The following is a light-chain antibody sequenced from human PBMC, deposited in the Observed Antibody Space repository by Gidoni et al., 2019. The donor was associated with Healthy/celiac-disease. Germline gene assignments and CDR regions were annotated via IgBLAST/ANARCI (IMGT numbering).Light chain of an antibody. J-gene: IGKJ1*01. Sequence: DIQMTQSTSTLSASVGDRVTITCRASQSISSWLAWYQQKPGKAPKLLIYKASSLESGVPSRFSGSGSGTEFTLTISSLQPDDFATYYCQQYNSAPSTFGQGTKVEIK. V-gene: IGKV1-5*03. CDR2: KAS. CDR1: QSISSW. CDR3: QQYNSAPST.